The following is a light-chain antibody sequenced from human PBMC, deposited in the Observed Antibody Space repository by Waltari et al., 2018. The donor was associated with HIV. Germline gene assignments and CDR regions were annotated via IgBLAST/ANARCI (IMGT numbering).Light chain of an antibody. J-gene: IGLJ2*01. CDR2: STK. CDR1: SSHIGRNT. Sequence: QSVLTQPPSASGTPGQRVTISCSGSSSHIGRNTVNWDPQLPGTAPKVLIYSTKQRPSGVPDRFAGSKSGPSASLAISGLQSEDEAAYDCATWEDSLSGGVFGGGTMLT. V-gene: IGLV1-44*01. CDR3: ATWEDSLSGGV.